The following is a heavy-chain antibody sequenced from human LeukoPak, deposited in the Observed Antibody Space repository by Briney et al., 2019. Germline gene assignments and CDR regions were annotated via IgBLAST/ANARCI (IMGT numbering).Heavy chain of an antibody. Sequence: ASVKVSCKASGYTFTGYYMHWVRQAPGQGLEWMGRINPNSGGTNYAQKFQGRVTMTRDTSISTAYMELSRLRSDDTAVYYCARGTSVVDAFDIWGQGTMVTVSS. V-gene: IGHV1-2*06. CDR2: INPNSGGT. D-gene: IGHD2-15*01. J-gene: IGHJ3*02. CDR1: GYTFTGYY. CDR3: ARGTSVVDAFDI.